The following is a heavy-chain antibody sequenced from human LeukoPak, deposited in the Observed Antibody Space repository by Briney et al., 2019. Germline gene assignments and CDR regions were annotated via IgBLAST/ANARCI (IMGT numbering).Heavy chain of an antibody. CDR1: GFTFSVYY. CDR3: ARAFDIVVVVAATSAFDY. J-gene: IGHJ4*02. CDR2: ISSSGSTI. V-gene: IGHV3-11*01. D-gene: IGHD2-15*01. Sequence: GGSLRLSCAASGFTFSVYYMSWIRQAPGKGLEWVSYISSSGSTIYYADSVKGRFTISRDNAKNSLYLQMNSLRAEDTAVYYCARAFDIVVVVAATSAFDYWGQGTLVTVSS.